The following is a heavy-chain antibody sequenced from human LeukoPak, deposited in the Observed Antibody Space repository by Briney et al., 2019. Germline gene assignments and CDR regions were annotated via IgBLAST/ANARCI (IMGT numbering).Heavy chain of an antibody. J-gene: IGHJ4*02. CDR2: ISYDGSNK. V-gene: IGHV3-30-3*01. Sequence: GRSLRLSCAASGFSFNSYAMHWARQAPGKGLEWVAVISYDGSNKDYADSVKGRFTIFRDKSKNTLYLQMNSLRPEDTAVYYCARALDSSGWNGRDYWGQGTLVTVSS. CDR3: ARALDSSGWNGRDY. D-gene: IGHD6-19*01. CDR1: GFSFNSYA.